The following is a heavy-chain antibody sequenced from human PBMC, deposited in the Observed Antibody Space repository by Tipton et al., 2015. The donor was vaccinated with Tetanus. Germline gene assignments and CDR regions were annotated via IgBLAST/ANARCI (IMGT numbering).Heavy chain of an antibody. Sequence: TLSLTCNVSGDSMTDFYWSWIRQPPGKGLEWIAYIFYNGRTQSNPSLKHRVSISVDTAKNQFSLQLSSVTAADTAIYYCARTTRRWLHPDYWGQGTLVTVSS. D-gene: IGHD5-24*01. V-gene: IGHV4-59*01. J-gene: IGHJ4*02. CDR3: ARTTRRWLHPDY. CDR1: GDSMTDFY. CDR2: IFYNGRT.